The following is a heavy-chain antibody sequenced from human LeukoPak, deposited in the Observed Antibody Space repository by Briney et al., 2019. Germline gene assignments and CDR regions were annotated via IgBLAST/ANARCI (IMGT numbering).Heavy chain of an antibody. Sequence: PGGSLRLSCAASGFTFSSYEMNWVRQAPGKGLEWVSYISSSGGTIYYADSVKGRFTISRDNAKNSLYLQTNSLRAEDTAVYYCAREIWFGENYYYYGMDVWGKGTTVTVSS. CDR2: ISSSGGTI. CDR3: AREIWFGENYYYYGMDV. CDR1: GFTFSSYE. J-gene: IGHJ6*04. D-gene: IGHD3-10*01. V-gene: IGHV3-48*03.